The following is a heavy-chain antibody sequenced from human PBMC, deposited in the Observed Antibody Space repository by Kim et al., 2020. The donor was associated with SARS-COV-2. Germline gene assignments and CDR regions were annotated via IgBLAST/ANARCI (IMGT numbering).Heavy chain of an antibody. J-gene: IGHJ6*02. V-gene: IGHV4-31*03. CDR1: GGSISSGGYY. D-gene: IGHD6-19*01. Sequence: SETLSLTCTVSGGSISSGGYYWSWIRQHPGKGLEWIGYIYYSGSTYYNPSLKSRVTISVDTSKNQFSLKLSSVTAADTAVYYCARDALLGYSSGWFYYYGMDVWGQGTTVTVSS. CDR3: ARDALLGYSSGWFYYYGMDV. CDR2: IYYSGST.